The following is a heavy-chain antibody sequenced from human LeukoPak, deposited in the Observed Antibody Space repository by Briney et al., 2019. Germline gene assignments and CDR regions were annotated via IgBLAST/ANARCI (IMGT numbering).Heavy chain of an antibody. V-gene: IGHV4-61*01. CDR2: IYYSGST. J-gene: IGHJ5*02. Sequence: SETLSLTCTVSGGSVSSGSYYWSWIRQPPGKGLEWIGYIYYSGSTNYNPSLKSRVTISVDTSKNQFSLKLSSVTAADTAVYYCARERGLLGRTGGFDPWGQGTLVTVSS. CDR3: ARERGLLGRTGGFDP. D-gene: IGHD3-10*01. CDR1: GGSVSSGSYY.